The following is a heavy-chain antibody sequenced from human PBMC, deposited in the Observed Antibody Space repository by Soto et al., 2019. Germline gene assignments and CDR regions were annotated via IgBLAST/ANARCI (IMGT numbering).Heavy chain of an antibody. CDR3: AKGLLAIVGTTLPRDAFNI. CDR1: GFSFTTYV. CDR2: ISHDGSYK. Sequence: QVQLVESGGGVVQPGRSLRLSCAASGFSFTTYVMHWVRQAPGKGLEWVAVISHDGSYKYYGDAVKGRFTTSSDTSKNAVYLEMNSLRPEDTAVYYCAKGLLAIVGTTLPRDAFNIWGQGTMVTVSS. J-gene: IGHJ3*02. V-gene: IGHV3-30*18. D-gene: IGHD1-26*01.